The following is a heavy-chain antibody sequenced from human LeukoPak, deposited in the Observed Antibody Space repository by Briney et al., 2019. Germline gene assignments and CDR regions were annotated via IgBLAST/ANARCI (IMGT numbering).Heavy chain of an antibody. CDR2: INPNSGGT. D-gene: IGHD6-6*01. V-gene: IGHV1-2*02. CDR3: WGLSIAAPWYFDY. CDR1: GYAFTGCY. J-gene: IGHJ4*02. Sequence: GASVAVSCTASGYAFTGCYMHWVRQAPGQGLEWMGWINPNSGGTNYAQKFQGRVTMTRDTSISTAYMELSRLRSDDTAVYYCWGLSIAAPWYFDYWGQGTLVTVSS.